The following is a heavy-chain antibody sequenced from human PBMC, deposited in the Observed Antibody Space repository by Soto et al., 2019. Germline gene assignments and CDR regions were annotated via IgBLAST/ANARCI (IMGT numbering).Heavy chain of an antibody. CDR1: GFTFSSYA. J-gene: IGHJ4*02. Sequence: QVQLVESGGGVVQPGRSLRLSCAASGFTFSSYAMHWDRQAPGKGLEWVAVISYDGSNKYYADSVKGRFTISRDNSKNTLYLQMNSLRAEDTAVYYCARDTGRVRLVYWGQGTLVTVSS. CDR2: ISYDGSNK. CDR3: ARDTGRVRLVY. D-gene: IGHD3-10*01. V-gene: IGHV3-30-3*01.